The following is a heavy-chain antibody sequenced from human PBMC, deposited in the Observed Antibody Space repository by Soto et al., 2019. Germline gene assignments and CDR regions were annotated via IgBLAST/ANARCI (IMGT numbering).Heavy chain of an antibody. CDR3: ARDITTVRGVWSYYGMDV. CDR1: GGTFCSYA. D-gene: IGHD3-10*01. Sequence: SVKVSCRASGGTFCSYAISWVRQAPGQGLEWMGGTIPIFDTADYAQKSQGRVTMTRDQSTSTVYMELSSLRSEDTAVYYCARDITTVRGVWSYYGMDVWGQGTTVTVSS. J-gene: IGHJ6*02. V-gene: IGHV1-69*05. CDR2: TIPIFDTA.